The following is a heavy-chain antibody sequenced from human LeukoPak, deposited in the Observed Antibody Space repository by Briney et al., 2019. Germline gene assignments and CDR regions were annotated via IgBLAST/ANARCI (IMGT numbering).Heavy chain of an antibody. CDR3: ADDRGSGWPNFDY. CDR2: ISYDGSNK. J-gene: IGHJ4*02. V-gene: IGHV3-30*18. CDR1: GFTFSGYG. D-gene: IGHD6-19*01. Sequence: GGSLRLSCAASGFTFSGYGMHWVRQAPGKGLEWVAVISYDGSNKYYADSVKGRFTISRDNSKNTLYLQMNSLRAEDTAVYYCADDRGSGWPNFDYWGQGTLVTVPS.